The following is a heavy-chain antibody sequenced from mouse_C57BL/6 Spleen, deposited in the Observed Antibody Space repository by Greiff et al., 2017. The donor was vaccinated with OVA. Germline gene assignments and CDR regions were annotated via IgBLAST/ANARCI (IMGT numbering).Heavy chain of an antibody. V-gene: IGHV2-2*01. CDR1: GFSLTSYG. D-gene: IGHD2-4*01. CDR2: IWSGGST. Sequence: VQLVESGPGLVQPSQSLSITCTVSGFSLTSYGVHWVRQSPGKGLEWLGVIWSGGSTDYNAAFISRLSISKDHSKSQVFFNMNRLHADDPAIYYCDQSDNDYDWFAYWGQGTLVTVSA. CDR3: DQSDNDYDWFAY. J-gene: IGHJ3*01.